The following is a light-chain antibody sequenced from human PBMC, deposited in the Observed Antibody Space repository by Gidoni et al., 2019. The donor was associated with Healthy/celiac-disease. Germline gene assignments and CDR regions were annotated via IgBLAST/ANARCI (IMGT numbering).Light chain of an antibody. V-gene: IGLV3-1*01. Sequence: LTKPPSVSVSPGQTASITCSGDKLGDKYACWYQQKPGQSPVLVIYQDSKRPSGIPERFSGSNSGNTATLTISGTQAMDEADYYCQAWDSSTGVFGGGTKLTVL. CDR1: KLGDKY. J-gene: IGLJ2*01. CDR3: QAWDSSTGV. CDR2: QDS.